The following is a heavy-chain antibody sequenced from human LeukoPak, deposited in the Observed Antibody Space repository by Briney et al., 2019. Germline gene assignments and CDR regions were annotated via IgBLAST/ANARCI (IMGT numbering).Heavy chain of an antibody. CDR2: INWNGDST. J-gene: IGHJ5*02. V-gene: IGHV3-20*04. Sequence: GGSLRLSCAASGFTFSSYGMHWVRQAPGKGLEWVSGINWNGDSTGYADSVRGRFTISRDNAKNSLYLQINSLKAEDTAFYYCARDPEGAGWFDPWGQGTLVTVSS. CDR3: ARDPEGAGWFDP. CDR1: GFTFSSYG. D-gene: IGHD1-14*01.